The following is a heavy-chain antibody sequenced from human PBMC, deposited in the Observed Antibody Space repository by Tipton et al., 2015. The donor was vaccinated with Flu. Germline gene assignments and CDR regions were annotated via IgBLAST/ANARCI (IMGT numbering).Heavy chain of an antibody. V-gene: IGHV4-4*07. Sequence: TLSLTCTVSGASFNNYFWNWIRQPAGKGLEWIGRLYNSGSTNYNPSLKSRVTISVGTSKNQFSLKLSSVTAADTAVYYCAREVGASYFDYWGQGTLVTVSS. CDR1: GASFNNYF. CDR3: AREVGASYFDY. J-gene: IGHJ4*02. D-gene: IGHD1-26*01. CDR2: LYNSGST.